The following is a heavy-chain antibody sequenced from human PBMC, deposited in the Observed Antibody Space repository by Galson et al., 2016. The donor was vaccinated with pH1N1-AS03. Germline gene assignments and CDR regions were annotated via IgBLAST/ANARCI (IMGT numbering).Heavy chain of an antibody. CDR1: GFTFNTYW. D-gene: IGHD6-19*01. CDR3: AREATSSGQYAEFDYYYGMDV. CDR2: IYHSENT. J-gene: IGHJ6*02. V-gene: IGHV4-4*02. Sequence: SLRLSCAASGFTFNTYWMSWVRQSPGKGLEWIGSIYHSENTYYNPSLKSRVTISLDESQNQFSLRLTSVTAADTAVYYCAREATSSGQYAEFDYYYGMDVWGQGTTVTVAS.